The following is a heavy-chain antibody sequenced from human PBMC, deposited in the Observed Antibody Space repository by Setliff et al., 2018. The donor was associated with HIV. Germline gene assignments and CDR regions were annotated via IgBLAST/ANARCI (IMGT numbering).Heavy chain of an antibody. Sequence: ASVKVSCKASGYTFSNYALHWVRQAPGQRLEWMGWINAGNGNIKYSQKFKGRGTITRDTSANTAYMELNSLRAADTAVYYCARDGDSSGWFLGSYFDFWGQGTLVTVSS. CDR1: GYTFSNYA. D-gene: IGHD6-19*01. J-gene: IGHJ4*02. CDR3: ARDGDSSGWFLGSYFDF. V-gene: IGHV1-3*01. CDR2: INAGNGNI.